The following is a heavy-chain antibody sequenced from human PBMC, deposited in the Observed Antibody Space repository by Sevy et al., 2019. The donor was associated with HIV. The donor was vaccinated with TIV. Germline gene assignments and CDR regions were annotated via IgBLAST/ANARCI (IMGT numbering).Heavy chain of an antibody. CDR2: ISSSGSTI. V-gene: IGHV3-48*03. CDR1: GFTFSSYE. D-gene: IGHD3-22*01. Sequence: GGSLRLSCAASGFTFSSYEMNWVRQAPGKGLEWVSYISSSGSTIYYADSVKGRFTISRDNAKNSLYLQMNSLRAEDTAVYYCARIVPDSSGYRWFDPWGQGTLVTVSS. CDR3: ARIVPDSSGYRWFDP. J-gene: IGHJ5*02.